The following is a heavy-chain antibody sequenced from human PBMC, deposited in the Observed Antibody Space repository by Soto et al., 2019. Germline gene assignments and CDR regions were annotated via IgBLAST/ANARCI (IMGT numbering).Heavy chain of an antibody. CDR1: GGTFSSYT. J-gene: IGHJ5*02. Sequence: GASVKVSCKASGGTFSSYTISWVRQAPGQGLEWMGRIIPILGIANYAQKLQGRVTMTTDTSTSTAYMELRSLRSDDTAVYYCADTQYCSAGSCYSGWFDPWGQGTLVTVSS. D-gene: IGHD2-15*01. CDR3: ADTQYCSAGSCYSGWFDP. CDR2: IIPILGIA. V-gene: IGHV1-69*02.